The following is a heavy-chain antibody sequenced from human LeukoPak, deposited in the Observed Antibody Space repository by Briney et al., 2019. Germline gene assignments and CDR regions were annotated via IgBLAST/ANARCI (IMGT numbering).Heavy chain of an antibody. Sequence: ASAKVSCKASGYTFTGYYMHWVRQAPGQGLEWMGWINPNSGGTNYAQKFQGRVTMTRDTSISTAYMELSRLRSDDTAVYYCARDPNLRYDWFDPWGQGTLVTVSS. CDR3: ARDPNLRYDWFDP. CDR2: INPNSGGT. D-gene: IGHD4-17*01. V-gene: IGHV1-2*02. J-gene: IGHJ5*02. CDR1: GYTFTGYY.